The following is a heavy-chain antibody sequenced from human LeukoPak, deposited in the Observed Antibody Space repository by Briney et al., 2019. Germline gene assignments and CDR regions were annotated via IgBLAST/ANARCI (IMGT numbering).Heavy chain of an antibody. CDR3: ASGPPDYYGMDV. J-gene: IGHJ6*02. Sequence: PSETLSLTCTVSGGSISSYYWSWIRQPPGKGLEWIGYIYYSGSTNYNPSLKSRVTISVDTSKNQFSLKLSSVTAADTAVYYCASGPPDYYGMDVWGQGTTVTVSS. V-gene: IGHV4-59*08. CDR1: GGSISSYY. CDR2: IYYSGST.